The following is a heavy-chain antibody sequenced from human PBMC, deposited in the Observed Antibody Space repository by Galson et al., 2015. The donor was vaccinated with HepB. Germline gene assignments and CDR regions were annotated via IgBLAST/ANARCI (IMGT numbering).Heavy chain of an antibody. CDR1: GFTFNSHW. CDR2: IKQDGSEK. Sequence: SLRLSCAASGFTFNSHWMTWVRQAPXKGLEXVGNIKQDGSEKNYVDSLKGRFTISRDNAKSSLYLQMNSLRVEDTAVYYCARSSGWSSDYWGQGTLVTVSS. D-gene: IGHD6-19*01. CDR3: ARSSGWSSDY. V-gene: IGHV3-7*03. J-gene: IGHJ4*02.